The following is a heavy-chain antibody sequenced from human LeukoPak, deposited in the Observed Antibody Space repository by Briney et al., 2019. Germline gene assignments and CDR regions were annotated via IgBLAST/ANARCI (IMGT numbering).Heavy chain of an antibody. CDR2: INHSVTT. V-gene: IGHV4-39*07. D-gene: IGHD2/OR15-2a*01. Sequence: SETLSLTCTVSGGSISSSSYYWGWIRHSPGKGLEWIGEINHSVTTNYNPSLKSRVGMSVDTSKNQFSLKLTSVTAADTAVYYCAREACNSGTCDAFDIWGQGTMVTVSS. CDR1: GGSISSSSYY. CDR3: AREACNSGTCDAFDI. J-gene: IGHJ3*02.